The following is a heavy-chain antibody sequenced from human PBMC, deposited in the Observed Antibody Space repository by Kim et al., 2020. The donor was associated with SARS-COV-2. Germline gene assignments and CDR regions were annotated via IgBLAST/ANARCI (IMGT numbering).Heavy chain of an antibody. Sequence: GGSLRLSCAVSGFTFRDTYMAWIRQVPGKGLEWISYISGSGNTIYYADSAKGRFTVSRDNAENSLYLQMESLSVDDTAVYFCAREVAGAFDQWGQGTLVTVSS. CDR2: ISGSGNTI. V-gene: IGHV3-11*01. CDR3: AREVAGAFDQ. CDR1: GFTFRDTY. J-gene: IGHJ4*02. D-gene: IGHD1-26*01.